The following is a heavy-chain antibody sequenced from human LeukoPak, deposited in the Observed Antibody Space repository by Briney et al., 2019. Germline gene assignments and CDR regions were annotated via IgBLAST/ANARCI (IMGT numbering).Heavy chain of an antibody. CDR1: GFTFSSYA. CDR2: ISYDGSNK. CDR3: ARSVGSSSAY. V-gene: IGHV3-30*04. D-gene: IGHD6-6*01. Sequence: PGGSLRLSCAASGFTFSSYAMHWVRQAPGKGLEWVAVISYDGSNKYYADSVKGRFTISRDNSKNTLYLQMNSLRAEDTAVYYCARSVGSSSAYWGQGTLVTVSS. J-gene: IGHJ4*02.